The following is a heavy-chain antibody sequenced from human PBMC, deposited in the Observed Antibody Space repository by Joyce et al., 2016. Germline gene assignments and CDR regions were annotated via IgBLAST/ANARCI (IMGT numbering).Heavy chain of an antibody. J-gene: IGHJ5*02. D-gene: IGHD1-26*01. CDR2: ISYEGRDR. CDR3: VKDHSANFPKGFDP. Sequence: QVQLVESGGGVVQPGRSLRLSCAASGFTFSSYGMNWVRQAPGKGLEWVAVISYEGRDRYYADSVRGRFTISRDNSNNTLYLQMTSLRREDTAVYYCVKDHSANFPKGFDPRGQGTLVTVSS. V-gene: IGHV3-30*18. CDR1: GFTFSSYG.